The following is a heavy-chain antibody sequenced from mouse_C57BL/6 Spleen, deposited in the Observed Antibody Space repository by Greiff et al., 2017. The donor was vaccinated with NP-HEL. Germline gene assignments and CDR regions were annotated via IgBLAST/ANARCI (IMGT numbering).Heavy chain of an antibody. D-gene: IGHD1-1*01. CDR1: GYSITSGYY. V-gene: IGHV3-6*01. Sequence: EVKLVESGPGLVKPSQSLSLTCSVTGYSITSGYYWNWIRQFPGNKLEWMGYISYDGSNNYNPSLKNRISITRDTSKNQFFLKLNSVTTEDTATYYCARATTVPFDVWGTGTTVTVSS. J-gene: IGHJ1*03. CDR3: ARATTVPFDV. CDR2: ISYDGSN.